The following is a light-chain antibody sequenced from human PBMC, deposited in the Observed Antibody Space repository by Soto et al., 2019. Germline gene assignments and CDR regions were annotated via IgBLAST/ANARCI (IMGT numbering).Light chain of an antibody. Sequence: EIVLTHSPATLSFSPWERSTLSFRSSQSVSSSLAWYQQKPGQAPRLLIYGASSRATGIPDRFSGSGSGTDFTLTISRLEPEDFAVYYCQQYGSSPLLTFGGGTKVDI. CDR2: GAS. V-gene: IGKV3-20*01. CDR3: QQYGSSPLLT. J-gene: IGKJ4*01. CDR1: QSVSSS.